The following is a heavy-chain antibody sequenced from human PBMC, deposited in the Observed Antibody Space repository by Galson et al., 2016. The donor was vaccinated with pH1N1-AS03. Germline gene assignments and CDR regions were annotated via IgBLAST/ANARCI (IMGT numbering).Heavy chain of an antibody. V-gene: IGHV4-39*01. CDR1: GASITSSPYY. J-gene: IGHJ6*03. CDR3: AGYEMTYSNGWYYLDV. Sequence: SETLSLTCTVSGASITSSPYYWGWIRQPPGKGLEWIASVSYSGTTFYKSSLKRRATISVDTSENEFALRLTTVTAADTAVYYCAGYEMTYSNGWYYLDVWGKGTMVTASS. D-gene: IGHD6-19*01. CDR2: VSYSGTT.